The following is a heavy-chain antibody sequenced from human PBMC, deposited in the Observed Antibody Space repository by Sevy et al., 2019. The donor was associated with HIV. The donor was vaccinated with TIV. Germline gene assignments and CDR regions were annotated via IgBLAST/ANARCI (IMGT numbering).Heavy chain of an antibody. CDR2: ISGRGISI. J-gene: IGHJ5*02. CDR1: GFTFSTYA. D-gene: IGHD6-19*01. V-gene: IGHV3-23*01. Sequence: GGSLRLSCAASGFTFSTYAMSWVRQAPGKGLEWVSGISGRGISIYYAGSVKGRFTISRDNSKNTLILQMNSLRAEDTAIYYCAKELPGYQYDSSGNLDTWGQGRLVTVSS. CDR3: AKELPGYQYDSSGNLDT.